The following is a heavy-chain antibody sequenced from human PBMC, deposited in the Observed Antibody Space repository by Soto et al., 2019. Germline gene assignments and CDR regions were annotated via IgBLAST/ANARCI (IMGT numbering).Heavy chain of an antibody. V-gene: IGHV1-18*01. CDR1: GYTFSSYS. CDR2: ISTTSGNT. J-gene: IGHJ4*02. Sequence: QIQMVESGAEVKQPGASVKISCKTSGYTFSSYSINWVRQAPGQGLEWMAWISTTSGNTHYAERVQGRVTVTLDKSARTAFMEMWGLTSYDTAVYFCARDNGYYDFWGQGTLVTVSS. D-gene: IGHD2-8*01. CDR3: ARDNGYYDF.